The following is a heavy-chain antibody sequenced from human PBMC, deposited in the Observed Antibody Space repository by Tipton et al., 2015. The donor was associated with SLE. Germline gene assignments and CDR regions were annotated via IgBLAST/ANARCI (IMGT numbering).Heavy chain of an antibody. CDR2: IPYGGTA. CDR3: ARGVYAMDV. V-gene: IGHV4-39*07. J-gene: IGHJ6*02. CDR1: GDSITQSGNW. Sequence: TLSLTCIVSGDSITQSGNWWGWIRQPPEKGLEWIGSIPYGGTAYYNPSLKSRLILSLDTSKNQFSLKLKSVTAADTAVYYCARGVYAMDVWGQGTTVTVSS.